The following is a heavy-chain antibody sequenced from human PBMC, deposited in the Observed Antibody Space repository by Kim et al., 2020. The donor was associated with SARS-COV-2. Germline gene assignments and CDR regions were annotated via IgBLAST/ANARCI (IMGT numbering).Heavy chain of an antibody. CDR1: GYTFTSYG. J-gene: IGHJ6*02. V-gene: IGHV1-18*04. CDR3: ARVRLRYFDWLLNGHYGMDV. D-gene: IGHD3-9*01. Sequence: ASVKVSCKASGYTFTSYGISWVRQAPGQGLEWMGWISAYNGNTNYAQKLQGRVTMTTDTSTSTAYMELRSLRSDDTAVYYCARVRLRYFDWLLNGHYGMDVWDHGTTVTVSS. CDR2: ISAYNGNT.